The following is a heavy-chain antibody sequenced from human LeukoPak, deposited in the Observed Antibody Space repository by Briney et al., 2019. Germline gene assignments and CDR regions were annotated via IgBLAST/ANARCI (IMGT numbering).Heavy chain of an antibody. D-gene: IGHD3-10*01. J-gene: IGHJ4*02. V-gene: IGHV3-30*02. CDR3: ATTRFGETFDY. CDR2: IEKDGSNK. Sequence: GGSLRLSCAASGFTFKTYGMHWVRQAPGKGLDWVAFIEKDGSNKYYADSVKGRFTVSRDNSKNTLYVQMNSLRAEDTAVYYCATTRFGETFDYWGQGTLVTVSS. CDR1: GFTFKTYG.